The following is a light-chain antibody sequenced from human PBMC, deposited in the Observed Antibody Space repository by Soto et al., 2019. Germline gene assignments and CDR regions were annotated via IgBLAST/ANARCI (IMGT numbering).Light chain of an antibody. CDR3: QVWDSSSDHPSGV. J-gene: IGLJ3*02. V-gene: IGLV3-21*04. Sequence: SYELTQPPSVSVAPGKTARITCGGNNIGSKSVHWYQQKPGQAPVLVIYYDSDRPSGIPERFSGSNSGNTATLTISRVEAGDEADYYCQVWDSSSDHPSGVFRGGTKLTVL. CDR1: NIGSKS. CDR2: YDS.